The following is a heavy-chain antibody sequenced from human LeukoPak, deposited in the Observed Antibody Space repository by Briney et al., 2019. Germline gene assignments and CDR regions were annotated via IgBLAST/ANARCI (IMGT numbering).Heavy chain of an antibody. J-gene: IGHJ3*02. CDR3: AKNKWERSGAFDI. CDR2: MSGSGDSS. Sequence: GGSLRLSCAASGFTISKNAMSWVRQAPGKGLEWVSAMSGSGDSSYYADSVKGRFTISRDISKNTLYLQVNSLGVEDTAVYYCAKNKWERSGAFDIWGQGTMVTVSS. CDR1: GFTISKNA. D-gene: IGHD1-26*01. V-gene: IGHV3-23*01.